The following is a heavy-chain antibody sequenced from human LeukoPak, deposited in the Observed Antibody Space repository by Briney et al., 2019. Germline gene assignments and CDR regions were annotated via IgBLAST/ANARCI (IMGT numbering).Heavy chain of an antibody. CDR3: ARLYFDFLSGYLDH. CDR2: ISHSGNT. J-gene: IGHJ5*02. Sequence: SETLSLTCTVSGGSITTHDNYWGWIRQPPGKGLEWIGSISHSGNTHYSPSLQSRVTMSADTSRNNFSLKLSSVTAADTAVYYCARLYFDFLSGYLDHWGEGTLVTVSS. CDR1: GGSITTHDNY. D-gene: IGHD3-3*01. V-gene: IGHV4-39*02.